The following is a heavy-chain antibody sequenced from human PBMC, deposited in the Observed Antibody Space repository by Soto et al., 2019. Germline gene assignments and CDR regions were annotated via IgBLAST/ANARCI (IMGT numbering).Heavy chain of an antibody. J-gene: IGHJ5*02. CDR2: IYYSGST. V-gene: IGHV4-59*01. D-gene: IGHD6-13*01. CDR1: GGSISSYY. CDR3: ARRRGYSSNWYYSWSER. Sequence: PSETLSLTCTVSGGSISSYYWSWIRQPPGKGLEWIGYIYYSGSTNYNPSLKRRVTISVDTSKNQFSLKLSSVTAADTAVYYCARRRGYSSNWYYSWSERWGKGNMVIFS.